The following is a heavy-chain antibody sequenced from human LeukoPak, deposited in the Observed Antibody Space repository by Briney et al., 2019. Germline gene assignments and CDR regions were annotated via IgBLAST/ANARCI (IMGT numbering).Heavy chain of an antibody. CDR3: ARAAAGQYFQH. J-gene: IGHJ1*01. CDR1: GFTFSSYS. CDR2: ISSSSYI. Sequence: GGSLRLSCAASGFTFSSYSMNWVRQAPGKGLEWVSSISSSSYIYYADSVKGRFTISRGNAKNSLYLQMNSLRAEDTAVCYCARAAAGQYFQHWGQGTLVTVSS. V-gene: IGHV3-21*01. D-gene: IGHD6-13*01.